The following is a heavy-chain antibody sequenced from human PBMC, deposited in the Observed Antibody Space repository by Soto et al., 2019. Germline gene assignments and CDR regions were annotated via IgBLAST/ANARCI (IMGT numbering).Heavy chain of an antibody. J-gene: IGHJ4*02. V-gene: IGHV4-39*01. CDR3: VRHGTLFGVVLDY. D-gene: IGHD3-3*01. CDR2: IYATGVT. Sequence: SGKGPEWVGSIYATGVTHYGPPLKSRVTISIDASKNQFSLKLTSVTAADTAVYYCVRHGTLFGVVLDYWGQGTLVTVSS.